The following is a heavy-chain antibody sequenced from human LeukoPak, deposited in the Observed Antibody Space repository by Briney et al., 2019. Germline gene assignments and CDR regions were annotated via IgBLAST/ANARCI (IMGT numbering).Heavy chain of an antibody. V-gene: IGHV4-4*07. CDR1: GGSISSYY. Sequence: PSETLSLTCTVSGGSISSYYWSWIRQPAGKGLEWIGPIYTSGSTNYNPSLKTRVTMSVDTSKNQFSLKLSSVTAADTPVYYCARDVYSSSGIFDYWGQGTLVTVSS. CDR2: IYTSGST. D-gene: IGHD6-6*01. J-gene: IGHJ4*02. CDR3: ARDVYSSSGIFDY.